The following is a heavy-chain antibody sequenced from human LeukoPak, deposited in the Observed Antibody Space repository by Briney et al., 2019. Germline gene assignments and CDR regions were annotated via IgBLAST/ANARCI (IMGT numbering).Heavy chain of an antibody. CDR3: ARASGYSYGYDN. D-gene: IGHD5-18*01. Sequence: ASAKVSCKASGYTFTSYDINWVRQATVQGLEWMGWMNPNSGNTGYAQRIQGRVTMTRNTSINTAYMELSSLRSEDTAMYYCARASGYSYGYDNWGQGTLVTVSS. CDR1: GYTFTSYD. CDR2: MNPNSGNT. J-gene: IGHJ4*02. V-gene: IGHV1-8*01.